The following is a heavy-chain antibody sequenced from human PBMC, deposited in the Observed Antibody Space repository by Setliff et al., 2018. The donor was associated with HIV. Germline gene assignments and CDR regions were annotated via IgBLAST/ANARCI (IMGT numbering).Heavy chain of an antibody. Sequence: ASVKVSCKASGYSFTTYGVYWVRQAPGQGLEWMGWIGTQNGNTNYAQKFQGRVTITRDTSASTAYMELSSLRSEDTAVYYCATRAYDSRGYLRSRVSGAAFDIWGQGTMVTVSS. CDR1: GYSFTTYG. D-gene: IGHD3-22*01. CDR3: ATRAYDSRGYLRSRVSGAAFDI. J-gene: IGHJ3*02. V-gene: IGHV1-18*01. CDR2: IGTQNGNT.